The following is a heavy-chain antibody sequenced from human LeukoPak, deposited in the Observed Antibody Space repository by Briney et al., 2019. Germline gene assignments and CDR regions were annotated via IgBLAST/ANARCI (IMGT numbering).Heavy chain of an antibody. CDR3: ARAEGDRITIFESGFDP. D-gene: IGHD3-3*01. CDR1: GGTFSSYA. V-gene: IGHV1-69*01. Sequence: GASVKVSCKASGGTFSSYAISWVRQAPGQGLEWMGGIIPIFGTAKYAQKFQGRVTITADESTSTAYMELSSLRSEDTAVYYCARAEGDRITIFESGFDPWGQGTLVTVSS. J-gene: IGHJ5*02. CDR2: IIPIFGTA.